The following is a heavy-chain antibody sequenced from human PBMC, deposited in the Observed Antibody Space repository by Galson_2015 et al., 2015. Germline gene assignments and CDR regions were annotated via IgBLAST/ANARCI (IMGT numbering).Heavy chain of an antibody. CDR3: ARFIVVVVAATPELDY. D-gene: IGHD2-15*01. J-gene: IGHJ4*02. V-gene: IGHV1-18*01. CDR2: ISAYNGNT. CDR1: GYTFTSYG. Sequence: SVKVSCKASGYTFTSYGISWVRQAPGQGLEWMGWISAYNGNTNYAQKLQGRVTMTTDTSTGTAYMELRSLRSDDTAVYYCARFIVVVVAATPELDYWGQGTLVTVSS.